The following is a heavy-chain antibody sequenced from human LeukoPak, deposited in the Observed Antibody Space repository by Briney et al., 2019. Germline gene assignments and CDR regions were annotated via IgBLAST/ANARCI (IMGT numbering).Heavy chain of an antibody. CDR2: IWYDGSDK. Sequence: GGSLTLSCVASGFTFSSYGMHWVRQAPGKGLEWVAVIWYDGSDKYYADSVKGRFTISRDNSKNTLYLQMNSLGAEDTAVYYCVREKNHGFDLWARKTMVTVSS. V-gene: IGHV3-33*01. J-gene: IGHJ3*01. CDR3: VREKNHGFDL. CDR1: GFTFSSYG.